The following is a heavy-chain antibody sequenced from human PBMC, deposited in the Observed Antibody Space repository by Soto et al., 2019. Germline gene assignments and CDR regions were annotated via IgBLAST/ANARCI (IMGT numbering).Heavy chain of an antibody. D-gene: IGHD1-26*01. CDR1: GYSISSSNW. V-gene: IGHV4-28*01. Sequence: SETLSLTCAVSGYSISSSNWWGWIRQPPGKGLEWIGYIYYSGTTYYNPSLKSRVTMSVDTSKNQFSLKLTSVTAVDTAVYYCARREIQGPIDFWGQRTLVPVSS. CDR2: IYYSGTT. J-gene: IGHJ4*02. CDR3: ARREIQGPIDF.